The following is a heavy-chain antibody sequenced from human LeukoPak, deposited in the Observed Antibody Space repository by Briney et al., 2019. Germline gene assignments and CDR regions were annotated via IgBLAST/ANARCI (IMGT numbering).Heavy chain of an antibody. CDR1: GGSINFYY. J-gene: IGHJ4*02. D-gene: IGHD6-13*01. V-gene: IGHV4-4*07. Sequence: PSETLSLTCTVSGGSINFYYWSWIRQPAGKGLEWIGRIYSTGSANYSPSLKSRVTMSVDKSKNQFSLNLSSVTAADTAVYYCARGIADPYSFDSWGQGTLVTVSS. CDR3: ARGIADPYSFDS. CDR2: IYSTGSA.